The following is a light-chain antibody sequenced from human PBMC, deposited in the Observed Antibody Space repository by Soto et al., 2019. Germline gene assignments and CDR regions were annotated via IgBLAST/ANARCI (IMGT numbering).Light chain of an antibody. CDR1: QSVSSN. V-gene: IGKV3-15*01. CDR3: QQYNNWPPYT. Sequence: EIVMTQSPATLSMYPGERATLSCRASQSVSSNLAWYQQKPGQAPRLLIYGASTRATGIPARFSGSGSGTDLTLTISSLQSEDFAVYYCQQYNNWPPYTFGQGTKLEIK. CDR2: GAS. J-gene: IGKJ2*01.